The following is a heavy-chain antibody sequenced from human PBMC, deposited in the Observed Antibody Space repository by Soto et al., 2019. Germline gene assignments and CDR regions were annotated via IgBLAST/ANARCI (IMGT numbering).Heavy chain of an antibody. CDR1: GFTFFAYW. J-gene: IGHJ5*01. CDR3: AKERDYGDYAGENWFDS. CDR2: INSDGSHT. D-gene: IGHD4-17*01. V-gene: IGHV3-74*01. Sequence: EVQLVESGGGLVQPGGSLRLSCAASGFTFFAYWIHWVRQVPGKGLVWVSRINSDGSHTSYADSVRGRFTISRDNSKNTVNLQMNSLTAEDMAVYYCAKERDYGDYAGENWFDSWGQGSLVTVSS.